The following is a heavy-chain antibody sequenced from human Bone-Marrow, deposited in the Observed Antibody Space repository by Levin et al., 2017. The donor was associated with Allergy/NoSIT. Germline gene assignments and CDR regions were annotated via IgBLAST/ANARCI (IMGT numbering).Heavy chain of an antibody. Sequence: SVKVSCKASGGTFRNYGVSWVRQAPGQGLEWMGGIIPVFVTGNYAQNFQDRVTITADESTSTAYMELSSLRSDDTAVYYCARTYDVLTGDFLGFDSWGQGTLVTVSS. CDR1: GGTFRNYG. D-gene: IGHD3-9*01. CDR3: ARTYDVLTGDFLGFDS. CDR2: IIPVFVTG. J-gene: IGHJ4*02. V-gene: IGHV1-69*13.